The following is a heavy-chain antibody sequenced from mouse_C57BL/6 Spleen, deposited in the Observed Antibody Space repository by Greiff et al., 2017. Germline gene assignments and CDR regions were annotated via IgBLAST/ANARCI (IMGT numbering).Heavy chain of an antibody. Sequence: EVQGVESGGDLVKPGGSLKLSCAASGFTFSSYGMSWVRQTPDKRLEWVATLSSGGSYTYYPDSVKGRFTISRDNAKNTLYLQRSSLKSEDTAMYYCARQQLGRDYAMDYWGQGTSVTVSS. D-gene: IGHD4-1*02. J-gene: IGHJ4*01. V-gene: IGHV5-6*01. CDR3: ARQQLGRDYAMDY. CDR1: GFTFSSYG. CDR2: LSSGGSYT.